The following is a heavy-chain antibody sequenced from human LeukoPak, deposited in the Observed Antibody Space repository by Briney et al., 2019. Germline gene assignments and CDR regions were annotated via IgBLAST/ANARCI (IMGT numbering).Heavy chain of an antibody. CDR1: GYSFINYW. CDR2: FYPGDSDT. V-gene: IGHV5-51*01. CDR3: ASSLWFGGYYYYGMDV. Sequence: RGESLKISCKGSGYSFINYWIGWVRQMPAKGLEWTRIFYPGDSDTTYSTSFQAHVTTPASKPITTAYLQWTSRKPSAPPMYYCASSLWFGGYYYYGMDVWGQGTTVTVSS. J-gene: IGHJ6*02. D-gene: IGHD3-10*01.